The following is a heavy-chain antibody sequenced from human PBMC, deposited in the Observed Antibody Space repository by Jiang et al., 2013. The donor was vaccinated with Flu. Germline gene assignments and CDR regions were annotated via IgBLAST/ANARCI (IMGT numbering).Heavy chain of an antibody. CDR1: GFTFSSYA. J-gene: IGHJ4*02. D-gene: IGHD4/OR15-4a*01. CDR3: ARGLTGATIDY. V-gene: IGHV3-30*01. CDR2: ISYDGTNK. Sequence: SLRLSCAASGFTFSSYAMHWVRQAPDMGLEWVAVISYDGTNKYYRDSVRGRFTISRDNSKNTVDLQMDSQRPEDTAVYYCARGLTGATIDYWGQGTLVTVSS.